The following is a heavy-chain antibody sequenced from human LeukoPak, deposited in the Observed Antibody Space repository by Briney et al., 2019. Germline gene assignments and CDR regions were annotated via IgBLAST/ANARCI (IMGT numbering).Heavy chain of an antibody. CDR2: IYYSGST. D-gene: IGHD3-22*01. Sequence: SETLSLTCTVSGGSISSGDYYWSWLRQHPGTGLEWIGYIYYSGSTYYNPSLKSRVTISVDTSKNQFSLKLSSVTAADTAVYYCARGGYYDSSGYSDYWGQGTLVTVSS. CDR1: GGSISSGDYY. J-gene: IGHJ4*02. CDR3: ARGGYYDSSGYSDY. V-gene: IGHV4-31*03.